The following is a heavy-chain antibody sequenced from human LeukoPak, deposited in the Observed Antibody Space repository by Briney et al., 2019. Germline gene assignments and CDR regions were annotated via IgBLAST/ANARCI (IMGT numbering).Heavy chain of an antibody. Sequence: SETLSLTCTVSGGSISSYYWSWIRPPPGKGLEWIGYIYYSGSTNYNPSLKSRVTTSVDTSKNQFSLKLNSVTAADTAVYYCARAAHSSGYYSLDCWGQGTLVTVSS. J-gene: IGHJ4*02. CDR1: GGSISSYY. D-gene: IGHD3-22*01. CDR2: IYYSGST. CDR3: ARAAHSSGYYSLDC. V-gene: IGHV4-59*01.